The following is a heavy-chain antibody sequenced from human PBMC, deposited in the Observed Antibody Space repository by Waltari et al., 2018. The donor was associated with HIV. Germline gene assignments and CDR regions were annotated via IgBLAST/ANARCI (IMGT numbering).Heavy chain of an antibody. Sequence: IESGGGLAQPGGSLRLSCAASGFTFSSYDMHGVRQFRGGRLVWVSAIGDAYDTYYLGSVKGRFTISRDNAKSSLFLQMNNLRVDDTAVYYCTRVASLSYFDSWGQGTPVTVSS. J-gene: IGHJ4*02. D-gene: IGHD3-16*02. V-gene: IGHV3-13*01. CDR2: IGDAYDT. CDR1: GFTFSSYD. CDR3: TRVASLSYFDS.